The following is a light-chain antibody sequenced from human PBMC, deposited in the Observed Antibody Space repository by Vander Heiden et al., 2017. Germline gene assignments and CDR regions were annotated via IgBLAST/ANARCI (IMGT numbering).Light chain of an antibody. V-gene: IGLV1-44*01. CDR3: ATWDDSLNGRGV. Sequence: QSALTQPPSASGTPGQRVTISCSGSSSNIGSNAVNWYQQLPGTAPKLLIYCNNQRPSGVPVRFSGSKSGTSASLAISGLQSEDEADYYCATWDDSLNGRGVFGGGTKLTVL. CDR1: SSNIGSNA. J-gene: IGLJ3*02. CDR2: CNN.